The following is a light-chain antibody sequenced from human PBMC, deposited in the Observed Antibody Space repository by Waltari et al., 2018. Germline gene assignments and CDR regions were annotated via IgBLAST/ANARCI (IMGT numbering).Light chain of an antibody. CDR2: GAS. J-gene: IGKJ3*01. Sequence: EIVMTQSPATLSVSPGERATLSCRASQSVSSNLAWYQQKPGQAPRLLIYGASTRATGIPARWRGGGSGREFTLTISSLHSEYFAVYYCQQYNNWPPMVTCGPGNKGDIK. CDR1: QSVSSN. V-gene: IGKV3-15*01. CDR3: QQYNNWPPMVT.